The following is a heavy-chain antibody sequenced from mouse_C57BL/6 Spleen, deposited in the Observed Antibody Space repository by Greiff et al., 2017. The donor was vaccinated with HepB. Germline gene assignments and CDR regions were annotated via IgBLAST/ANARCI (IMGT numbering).Heavy chain of an antibody. J-gene: IGHJ4*01. V-gene: IGHV1-50*01. D-gene: IGHD2-5*01. CDR1: GYTFTSYW. CDR3: ARVRSYSNYYAMDY. Sequence: QVQLQQPGAELVKPGASVKLSCKASGYTFTSYWMQWVKQRPGQGLEWIGEIDPSDSYTNYNQKFKGKATLTVDTSSSTAYMQLSSLTSEDSAVYYCARVRSYSNYYAMDYWGQGTSVTVSS. CDR2: IDPSDSYT.